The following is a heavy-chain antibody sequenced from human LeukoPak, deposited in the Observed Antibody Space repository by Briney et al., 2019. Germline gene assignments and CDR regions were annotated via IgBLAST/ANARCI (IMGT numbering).Heavy chain of an antibody. CDR1: GGTFSSYA. CDR2: IIPIFGTA. J-gene: IGHJ4*02. D-gene: IGHD3-22*01. V-gene: IGHV1-69*05. Sequence: SVKVSCKASGGTFSSYAISWVRQAPGQGLEWMGGIIPIFGTANCDQKFQGRVTITTDESTSTAYMELSSLRSEDTAVYYCARRYYYDSSGYYRDWGQGTLVTVSS. CDR3: ARRYYYDSSGYYRD.